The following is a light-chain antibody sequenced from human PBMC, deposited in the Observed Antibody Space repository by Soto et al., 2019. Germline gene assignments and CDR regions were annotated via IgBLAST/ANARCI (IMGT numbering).Light chain of an antibody. CDR2: SDN. V-gene: IGLV1-44*01. CDR1: NSNIGTNT. CDR3: AAWDDSLSGVT. J-gene: IGLJ2*01. Sequence: QSVLTQPPSESGTPGQRVAISCSGCNSNIGTNTVNWYQQLPGAAPRLLIYSDNQRPSGVPDRFSGSKSGTSASLAISGLQSEDEAHYYCAAWDDSLSGVTFGGGTKLTVL.